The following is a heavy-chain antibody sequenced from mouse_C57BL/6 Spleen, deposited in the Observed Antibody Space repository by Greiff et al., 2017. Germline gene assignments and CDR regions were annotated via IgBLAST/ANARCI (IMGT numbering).Heavy chain of an antibody. Sequence: VQLQQPGAELVKPGASVKLSCKASGYTFTSYWMHWVKQRPGQGLEWIGMIHPNSGSTNYNEKFKSKATLTVDKSSSTAYMQLSSLKSEDSAVYYCATGAAYYAGFAYWGQGTLVTVSA. V-gene: IGHV1-64*01. CDR2: IHPNSGST. CDR1: GYTFTSYW. CDR3: ATGAAYYAGFAY. J-gene: IGHJ3*01. D-gene: IGHD1-1*01.